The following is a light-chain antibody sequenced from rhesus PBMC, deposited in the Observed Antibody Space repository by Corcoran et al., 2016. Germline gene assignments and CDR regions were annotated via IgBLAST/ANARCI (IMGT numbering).Light chain of an antibody. V-gene: IGKV3-24*01. Sequence: EIVMTQSPATLSLSLGERATLSCRASQSVSSSLAWYQQKPGQAPRLLIYGASSRATGIPDRFSGSGSGTDCTLTISGLEPEDVGVYCCLQHSNLALAFGGGTKVELK. J-gene: IGKJ4*01. CDR3: LQHSNLALA. CDR1: QSVSSS. CDR2: GAS.